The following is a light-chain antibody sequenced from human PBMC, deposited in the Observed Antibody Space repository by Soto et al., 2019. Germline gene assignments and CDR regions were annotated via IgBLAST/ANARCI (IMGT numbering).Light chain of an antibody. J-gene: IGLJ1*01. CDR2: EVS. Sequence: QSALTQPASVSGSPGQSITISCTGTSSDVGSYNLVSWYQQHPGKAPKLMIYEVSTRPSWGSNRFSGSKSGNTSSLTISGLQAEDEADYYCCSYAGSSTFYVFGTGTKLTVL. V-gene: IGLV2-23*02. CDR1: SSDVGSYNL. CDR3: CSYAGSSTFYV.